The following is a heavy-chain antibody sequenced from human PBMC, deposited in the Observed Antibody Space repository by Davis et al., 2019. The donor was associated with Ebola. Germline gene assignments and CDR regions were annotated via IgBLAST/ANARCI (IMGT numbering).Heavy chain of an antibody. CDR1: GFTFNNFW. CDR2: INMHGTIT. CDR3: ARALSYYYYGMDV. V-gene: IGHV3-74*01. J-gene: IGHJ6*02. Sequence: GESLKISCAASGFTFNNFWMHWVRQAPGKGLVWVSRINMHGTITTYADSVKGRFSISRDNAKNTVYLQMNSLRAEDTAVYYCARALSYYYYGMDVWGQGTTVTVSS.